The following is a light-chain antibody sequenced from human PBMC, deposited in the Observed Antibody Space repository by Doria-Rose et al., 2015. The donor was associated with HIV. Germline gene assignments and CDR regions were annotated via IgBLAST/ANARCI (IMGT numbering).Light chain of an antibody. CDR3: RQYGTSWT. CDR2: DGS. J-gene: IGKJ1*01. V-gene: IGKV3-20*01. CDR1: QSFSSTY. Sequence: TQSPGTLSLSPGERATLSCRASQSFSSTYLAWYQQKPGQAPSLLIYDGSTSATGIPDRFSASGSVTDFTLTINRLEPEDFALYYCRQYGTSWTFGQGTKVEI.